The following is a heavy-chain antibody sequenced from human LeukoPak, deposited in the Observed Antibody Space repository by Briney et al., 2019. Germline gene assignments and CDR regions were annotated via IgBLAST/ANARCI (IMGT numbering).Heavy chain of an antibody. J-gene: IGHJ4*02. CDR2: IWYDGSNK. V-gene: IGHV3-33*01. Sequence: GGSLRLSCAASGFTFSSYGMHWVRQAPGKGLEWVAVIWYDGSNKYYADSVKGRFTISRDNSKNTLYLQMNSLRAEDTAVYYCARVGRTVTTFDDWGQGTLVTVSS. D-gene: IGHD4-17*01. CDR1: GFTFSSYG. CDR3: ARVGRTVTTFDD.